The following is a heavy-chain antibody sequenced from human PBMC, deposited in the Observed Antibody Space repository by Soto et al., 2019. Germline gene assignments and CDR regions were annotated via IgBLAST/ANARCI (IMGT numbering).Heavy chain of an antibody. J-gene: IGHJ4*02. CDR3: AKDQGPVVVVAATYS. CDR1: GFTFSSYA. CDR2: ISGSGGST. V-gene: IGHV3-23*01. Sequence: PGVSLRLSCAASGFTFSSYAMSWVRQAPGKGLEWVSAISGSGGSTYYADSVKGRFTISRDNSKNTLYLQMNSLRAEDTAVYYCAKDQGPVVVVAATYSWGQGTLVTVSS. D-gene: IGHD2-15*01.